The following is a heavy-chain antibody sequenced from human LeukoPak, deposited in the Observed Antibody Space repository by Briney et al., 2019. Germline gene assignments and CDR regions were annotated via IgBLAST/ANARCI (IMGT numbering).Heavy chain of an antibody. Sequence: SGGSLRLSCAASGFTVSSNYMSWVRQAPGKGLEWLAVIYSSSSAYYADSVKGRFTISRDNSKNTLYLQMNSLRAEDTAVYYCARDRSSGWYVYDYWGQGTLVTVSS. D-gene: IGHD6-19*01. CDR3: ARDRSSGWYVYDY. CDR1: GFTVSSNY. J-gene: IGHJ4*02. CDR2: IYSSSSA. V-gene: IGHV3-53*01.